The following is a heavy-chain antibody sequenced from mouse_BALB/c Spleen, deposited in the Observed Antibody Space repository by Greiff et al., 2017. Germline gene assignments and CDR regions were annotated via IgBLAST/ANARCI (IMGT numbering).Heavy chain of an antibody. V-gene: IGHV3-2*02. D-gene: IGHD1-1*01. CDR3: ARISYNDGGSPYYFDY. CDR2: ISYSGST. Sequence: DVQLQESGPGLVKPSQSLSLTCTVTGYSITSDYAWNWIRQFPGNKLEWMGYISYSGSTSYNHSLTSRISITRDTAKNQFFLQLNSVTTEDTATYYCARISYNDGGSPYYFDYWGQGTTLTVSS. J-gene: IGHJ2*01. CDR1: GYSITSDYA.